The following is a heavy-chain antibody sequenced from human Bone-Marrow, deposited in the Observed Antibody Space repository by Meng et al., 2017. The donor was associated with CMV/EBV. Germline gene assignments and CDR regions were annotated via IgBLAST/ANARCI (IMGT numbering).Heavy chain of an antibody. J-gene: IGHJ5*02. Sequence: SVKVSCKASGDTLSNYAISWVRQAPGQELEWMGGIIPIFGTANYAQKFQGRVTITTDESTSTAYMELSSLRSEDTAVYYCARDIAVAGTGVGVESRNWFDPWGQGTLVTVSS. V-gene: IGHV1-69*05. CDR1: GDTLSNYA. CDR3: ARDIAVAGTGVGVESRNWFDP. CDR2: IIPIFGTA. D-gene: IGHD6-19*01.